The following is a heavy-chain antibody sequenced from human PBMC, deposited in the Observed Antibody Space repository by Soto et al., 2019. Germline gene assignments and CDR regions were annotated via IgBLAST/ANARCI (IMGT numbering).Heavy chain of an antibody. D-gene: IGHD1-20*01. J-gene: IGHJ3*02. V-gene: IGHV4-59*08. CDR3: AGRYGDGFDM. Sequence: QVQLQESGPGLVKPSETLSLTCTVSGGSISSYYWSWIRQPPGKGLEWIGYIYYSGSTNYNPSLRSGGTISVDTSKNQVSLLLSSVTAADTALYYCAGRYGDGFDMWGQGTMVTVSP. CDR1: GGSISSYY. CDR2: IYYSGST.